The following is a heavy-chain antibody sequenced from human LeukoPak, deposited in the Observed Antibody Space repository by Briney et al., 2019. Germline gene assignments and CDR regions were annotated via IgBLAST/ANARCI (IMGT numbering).Heavy chain of an antibody. V-gene: IGHV1-2*02. CDR1: GYTSTGYY. J-gene: IGHJ4*02. D-gene: IGHD5-18*01. CDR2: INPNSGGT. Sequence: ASVKVSCKASGYTSTGYYMHWVRQAPGQGLEWMGWINPNSGGTNYARKFQGRVTMTRDTSISTAYMELSRLRSDDTAVYYCARDVDTAMVTGYWGQGTLVTVSS. CDR3: ARDVDTAMVTGY.